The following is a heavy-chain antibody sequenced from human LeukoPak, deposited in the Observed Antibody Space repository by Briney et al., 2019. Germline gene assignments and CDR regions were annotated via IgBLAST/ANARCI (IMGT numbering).Heavy chain of an antibody. CDR3: VRAVGGNDGRTFGY. V-gene: IGHV3-30*04. Sequence: PGKSLRLSCVASGFSFSDSVIHWVRQAPGKGLEWVAVISHDVKTTYYADSAKGRFTISRDNAKNTHYLQMNSLRAEDTAMYYCVRAVGGNDGRTFGYWAQGTLVTVSS. CDR1: GFSFSDSV. D-gene: IGHD3-3*01. CDR2: ISHDVKTT. J-gene: IGHJ4*02.